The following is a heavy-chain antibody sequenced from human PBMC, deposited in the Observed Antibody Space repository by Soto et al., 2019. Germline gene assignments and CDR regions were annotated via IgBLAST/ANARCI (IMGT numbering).Heavy chain of an antibody. V-gene: IGHV3-74*01. D-gene: IGHD3-16*01. CDR2: TNEDGTFI. CDR1: GFTFSSFW. J-gene: IGHJ4*02. Sequence: EVQLVESGGGLVQPGGSLRLSCAASGFTFSSFWMHWVRQVPGKGLVWVSRTNEDGTFINYADSVKGRFTISRDNAKNSLYGKMNSWRAGARVVYYCTGDRGGGGGYWGQGTLVTVSS. CDR3: TGDRGGGGGY.